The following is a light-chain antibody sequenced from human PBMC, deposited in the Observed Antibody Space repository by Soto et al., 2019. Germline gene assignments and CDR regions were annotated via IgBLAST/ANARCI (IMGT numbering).Light chain of an antibody. Sequence: EIVLTQSPGTLSLSPEERATLSCRASQSVSSSYLAWYQQKPGQAPSLLIYGASRRATGIPDRFSGSGSGTDFTLTISRLEPEDFAVYYCQQLGTSPWTLGQGTKVEIK. CDR1: QSVSSSY. CDR3: QQLGTSPWT. CDR2: GAS. V-gene: IGKV3-20*01. J-gene: IGKJ1*01.